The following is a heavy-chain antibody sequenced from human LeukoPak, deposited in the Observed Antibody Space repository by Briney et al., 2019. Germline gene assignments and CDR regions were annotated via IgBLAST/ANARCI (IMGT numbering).Heavy chain of an antibody. D-gene: IGHD3-22*01. Sequence: SVKVSCKASGGTFSSYAISWVRQAPGQGLEWMGGIIPIFGTANYAQKFQGRVTITTDESTSTAYMELSSLRSEDTAVYYCARTRTTRFYDSSALLMGLYYYYMDVWGKGTTVTVSS. CDR3: ARTRTTRFYDSSALLMGLYYYYMDV. V-gene: IGHV1-69*05. J-gene: IGHJ6*03. CDR1: GGTFSSYA. CDR2: IIPIFGTA.